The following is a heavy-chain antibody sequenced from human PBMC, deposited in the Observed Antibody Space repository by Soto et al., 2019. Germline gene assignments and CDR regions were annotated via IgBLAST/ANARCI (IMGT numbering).Heavy chain of an antibody. CDR3: ARASYSSSWLPFHY. V-gene: IGHV3-33*01. J-gene: IGHJ4*02. D-gene: IGHD6-13*01. Sequence: GGSLSLSCAASGFSFISYDMHWVRQAPGKGLEWVAVIWYDGSKTYYADSVKGRFSISRDTSKNTLYLEMNSLRAEDTAVYYCARASYSSSWLPFHYWGQGTLVTVS. CDR2: IWYDGSKT. CDR1: GFSFISYD.